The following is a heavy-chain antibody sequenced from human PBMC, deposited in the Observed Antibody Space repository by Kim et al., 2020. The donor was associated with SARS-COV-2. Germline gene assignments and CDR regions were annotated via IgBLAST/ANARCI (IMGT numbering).Heavy chain of an antibody. J-gene: IGHJ3*02. Sequence: GGSLRLSCAASGFTFDDYAMHWVRQAPGKGLEWVSGISWNSGSIGYADSVKGRFTISRDNAKNSLYLQMNSLRAEDTALYYCAKDIGAAAAQWRAFDIWGQGTMVTVSS. V-gene: IGHV3-9*01. D-gene: IGHD6-13*01. CDR1: GFTFDDYA. CDR3: AKDIGAAAAQWRAFDI. CDR2: ISWNSGSI.